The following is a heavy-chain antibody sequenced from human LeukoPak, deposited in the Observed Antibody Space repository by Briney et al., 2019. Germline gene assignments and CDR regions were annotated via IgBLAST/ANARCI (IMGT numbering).Heavy chain of an antibody. J-gene: IGHJ3*02. CDR3: AKGSTTFTHAAFDI. CDR2: ISGSGGST. Sequence: PGGALRLSCAASGVTFSSDAMSWVRQAPGEGVEWGSAISGSGGSTYYADSVKGRVTISRDNSKNTLYLQMNSLRAEDTAVYYCAKGSTTFTHAAFDIWGQGTMVTVSS. V-gene: IGHV3-23*01. CDR1: GVTFSSDA. D-gene: IGHD5-12*01.